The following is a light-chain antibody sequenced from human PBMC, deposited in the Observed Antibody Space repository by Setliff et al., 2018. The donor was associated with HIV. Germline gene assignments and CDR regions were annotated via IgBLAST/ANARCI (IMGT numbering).Light chain of an antibody. CDR1: IDPYNS. CDR2: EVS. V-gene: IGLV2-14*01. J-gene: IGLJ1*01. Sequence: QSVLTQPASVSGSPGQSITVSCTDIDPYNSVPWYQQLPGKAPKLILYEVSVRPSGISHRFAGSKSDNTASLTISGLEAEDEGSYYCSSYTSSGAPSYAFGTGTKVTVL. CDR3: SSYTSSGAPSYA.